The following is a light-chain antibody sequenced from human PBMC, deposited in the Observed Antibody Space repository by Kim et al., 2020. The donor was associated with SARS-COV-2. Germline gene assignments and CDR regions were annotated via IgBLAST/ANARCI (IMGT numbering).Light chain of an antibody. CDR1: SSDVGAYIY. CDR2: DVS. Sequence: QSALTQPASVSGSPGQSINISCTGTSSDVGAYIYVSWYQQHPGKAPKFLIYDVSNRPSGVSDRFSGSKSGNTASLTISGLRAEDEADYYCCSYTSSATYVFGSGTKVTVL. V-gene: IGLV2-14*03. J-gene: IGLJ1*01. CDR3: CSYTSSATYV.